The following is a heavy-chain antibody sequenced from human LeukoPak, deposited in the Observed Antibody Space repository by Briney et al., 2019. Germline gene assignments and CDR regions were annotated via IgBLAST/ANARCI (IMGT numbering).Heavy chain of an antibody. J-gene: IGHJ4*02. CDR1: GFTFSNYA. CDR2: ISGSGGSI. D-gene: IGHD3-10*01. V-gene: IGHV3-48*02. Sequence: GGSLRLSCAASGFTFSNYAMSWVRQAPGKGLEWVSHISGSGGSIYYADSVKGRFTISRDNAKNSLYLQMNSLRDEDTAVYYCARGAGDYWGQGTLVTVSS. CDR3: ARGAGDY.